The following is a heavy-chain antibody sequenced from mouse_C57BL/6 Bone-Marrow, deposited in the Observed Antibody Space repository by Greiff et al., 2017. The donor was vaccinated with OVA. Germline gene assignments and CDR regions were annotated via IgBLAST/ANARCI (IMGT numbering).Heavy chain of an antibody. CDR3: ARKGLIPYWYIGV. CDR2: INPNYGTT. J-gene: IGHJ1*03. Sequence: VHVKQSGPELVKPGASVKISCKASGYSFTDYNMNWVKQSNGKSLEWIGVINPNYGTTSYNQKFKGKATLTVDQSSSTAYMQLNSLTSDDSAVYYCARKGLIPYWYIGVWGTGTTVTVSS. D-gene: IGHD3-3*01. V-gene: IGHV1-39*01. CDR1: GYSFTDYN.